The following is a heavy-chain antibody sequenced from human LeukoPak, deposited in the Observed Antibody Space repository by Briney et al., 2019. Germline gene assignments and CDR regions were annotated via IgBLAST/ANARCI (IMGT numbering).Heavy chain of an antibody. J-gene: IGHJ6*03. CDR1: GASISSGSYY. CDR3: AGAALGHYFYYMDG. D-gene: IGHD3-10*01. Sequence: SQTLSLTCTVSGASISSGSYYWSWIRQPAGKGLEWVGRIYTSGSTNDNASLKNRVTISKDTSKNQSSLILKSVAAADTAVYYWAGAALGHYFYYMDGWGKGTTVTVSS. CDR2: IYTSGST. V-gene: IGHV4-61*02.